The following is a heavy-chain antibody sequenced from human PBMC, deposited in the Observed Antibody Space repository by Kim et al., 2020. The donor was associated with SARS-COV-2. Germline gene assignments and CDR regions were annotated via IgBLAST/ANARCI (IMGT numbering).Heavy chain of an antibody. Sequence: YNPSLQSRVTISVDTSKNQFSRKLSSVTAADTAVYYCARVVVGATGWFDPWGQGTLVTVSS. CDR3: ARVVVGATGWFDP. D-gene: IGHD2-15*01. V-gene: IGHV4-31*02. J-gene: IGHJ5*02.